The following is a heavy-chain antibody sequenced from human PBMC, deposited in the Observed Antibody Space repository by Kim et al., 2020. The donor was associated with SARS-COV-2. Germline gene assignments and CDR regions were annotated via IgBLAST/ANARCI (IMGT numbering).Heavy chain of an antibody. CDR1: GGSISSYY. Sequence: SETLSLTCTVSGGSISSYYWSWIRQPPGKGLEWIGYIYYSGSTNYNPSLKSRVTISVDTSKNQFSLKLSSVTAADTAVYYCARRGRIHRFYYFDYWGQGTLVTVSS. CDR2: IYYSGST. CDR3: ARRGRIHRFYYFDY. D-gene: IGHD5-18*01. V-gene: IGHV4-59*08. J-gene: IGHJ4*02.